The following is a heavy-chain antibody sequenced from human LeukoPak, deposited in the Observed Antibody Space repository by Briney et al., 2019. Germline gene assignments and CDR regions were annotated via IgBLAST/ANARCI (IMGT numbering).Heavy chain of an antibody. CDR3: ARDMEYSYGYMDF. J-gene: IGHJ4*02. Sequence: PGGSLRLSCAASGFTFSSYAMSWVRQAPGKGLEWVSSISSSSNYKFYADSVKGRLTISRDNAKNSLYLQMNSLRAEDTAVYFCARDMEYSYGYMDFWGQGTLVTVSS. D-gene: IGHD5-18*01. CDR1: GFTFSSYA. CDR2: ISSSSNYK. V-gene: IGHV3-21*01.